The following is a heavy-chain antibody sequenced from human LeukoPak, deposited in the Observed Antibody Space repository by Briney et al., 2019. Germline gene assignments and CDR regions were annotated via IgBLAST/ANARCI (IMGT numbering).Heavy chain of an antibody. V-gene: IGHV4-4*02. CDR2: IYHTGST. Sequence: SGTLSLTCAVSGGSISSSNWWSWVRQPPGKGLEWIGEIYHTGSTNYNPSLESRVTISVDKSKNQFSLNLSSVTAADTAMYYCAKGTAAARVGYWGQGTLVTVSS. CDR1: GGSISSSNW. J-gene: IGHJ4*02. D-gene: IGHD2-2*01. CDR3: AKGTAAARVGY.